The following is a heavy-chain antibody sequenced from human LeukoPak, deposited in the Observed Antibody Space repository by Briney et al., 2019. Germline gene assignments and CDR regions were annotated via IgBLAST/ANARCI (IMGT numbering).Heavy chain of an antibody. Sequence: GGSLRLSCAASGFTFSSYCMSWVRQAPGKGLEGVSNIRQDGSEKYYVDSVKGRFTVSRGNAKNSLYLQMNSLRAEDTAVYYCARDRAAPEDYWGQGTLVTVSS. J-gene: IGHJ4*02. CDR2: IRQDGSEK. V-gene: IGHV3-7*01. CDR1: GFTFSSYC. CDR3: ARDRAAPEDY. D-gene: IGHD6-6*01.